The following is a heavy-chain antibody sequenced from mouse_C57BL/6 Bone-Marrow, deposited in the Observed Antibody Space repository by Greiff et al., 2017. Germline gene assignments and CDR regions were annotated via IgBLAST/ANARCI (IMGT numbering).Heavy chain of an antibody. CDR2: IDPENGDT. CDR1: GFNIKDDY. J-gene: IGHJ2*01. Sequence: VQLQQSGAELVRPGASVKLSCTASGFNIKDDYMHWVKQRPEQGLEWIGWIDPENGDTEYASKFQGKATITADTSTNTAYLQLSSLTSEYTAVYYYTTGPYYGYDVPPTDVDYWGQGTTLTVSS. D-gene: IGHD2-2*01. V-gene: IGHV14-4*01. CDR3: TTGPYYGYDVPPTDVDY.